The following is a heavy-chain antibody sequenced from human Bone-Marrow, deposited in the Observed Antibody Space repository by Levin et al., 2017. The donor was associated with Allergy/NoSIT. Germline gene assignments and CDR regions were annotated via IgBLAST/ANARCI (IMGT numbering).Heavy chain of an antibody. Sequence: GESLKISCAASGFTFTSFWMGWVRQAPGKGLEWVANINQDGGEKYSVDSVKGRFTISRDNAKNSLYLQMNSLRAEDTALYYCARAYDGGFDPWGQGTLVTVSS. D-gene: IGHD5-12*01. CDR1: GFTFTSFW. V-gene: IGHV3-7*01. CDR2: INQDGGEK. CDR3: ARAYDGGFDP. J-gene: IGHJ5*02.